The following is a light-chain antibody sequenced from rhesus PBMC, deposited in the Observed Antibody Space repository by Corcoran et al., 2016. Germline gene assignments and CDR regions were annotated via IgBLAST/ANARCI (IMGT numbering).Light chain of an antibody. CDR3: LQYNSSPLT. V-gene: IGKV1-22*01. Sequence: DIQMTQSPSSLSASVGDTVTITCRASQSISSWLDWYQQNPGEAPKLLIYTASSLQSGVPSRFSGSGSGTDCTLTISSLQPEDFATYYCLQYNSSPLTFGGGTKVEIK. CDR1: QSISSW. CDR2: TAS. J-gene: IGKJ4*01.